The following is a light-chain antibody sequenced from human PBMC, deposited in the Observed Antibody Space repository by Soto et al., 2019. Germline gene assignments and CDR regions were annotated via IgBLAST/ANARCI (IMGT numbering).Light chain of an antibody. CDR3: QEYNCYSGFN. J-gene: IGKJ4*01. CDR2: QAS. Sequence: DIQMTQSPSTVSASVGDRVTITCRASQSISSWLAWYQQKPGKAPKLLIYQASNLESGVPSRLSGSGSGSEFTLTISSLQPDDFVTYYCQEYNCYSGFNFGGGTKVVIK. CDR1: QSISSW. V-gene: IGKV1-5*03.